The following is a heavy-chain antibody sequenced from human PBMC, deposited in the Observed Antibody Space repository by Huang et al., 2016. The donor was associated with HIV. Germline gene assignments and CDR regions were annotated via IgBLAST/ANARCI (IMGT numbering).Heavy chain of an antibody. V-gene: IGHV6-1*01. CDR3: ARGHDFYYDRRGYSFDY. D-gene: IGHD3-22*01. CDR1: DDRVSANSVT. Sequence: QLQQSGPGLLKPSQTLSLTCAISDDRVSANSVTWNWIRQSPSRGLGWLGRTYYRSKWYNDYAESLKSRMTIDIYTSKNQFSLELKSVVPEDTAVYFCARGHDFYYDRRGYSFDYWGQGSLVTVSS. J-gene: IGHJ4*02. CDR2: TYYRSKWYN.